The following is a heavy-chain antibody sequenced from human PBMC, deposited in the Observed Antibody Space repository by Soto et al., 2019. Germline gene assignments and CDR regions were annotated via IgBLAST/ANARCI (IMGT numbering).Heavy chain of an antibody. CDR1: GFTFSSYA. D-gene: IGHD6-13*01. V-gene: IGHV3-30-3*01. CDR2: ISYDGSNK. CDR3: ARGPAAGTILDY. J-gene: IGHJ4*02. Sequence: QVQLVESGGGVVQPGRSLRLSCAASGFTFSSYAMHWVRQAPGKGLEWVAVISYDGSNKYYADSVKGRFTISRDNSKNTRDLQMNSRRSEDTAVYYCARGPAAGTILDYLGQGTLVTVSS.